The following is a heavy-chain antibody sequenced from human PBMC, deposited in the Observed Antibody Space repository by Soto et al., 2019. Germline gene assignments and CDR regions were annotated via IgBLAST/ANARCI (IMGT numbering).Heavy chain of an antibody. Sequence: SETLSLTCAVYGGSFSCYYWSWIRQPPGKGLEWIGEINHSGSTNYNPSLKSRVTISVDTSKNQFSLKLSSVTAADTAVYYCAGVTWGSGYVWGQGTLVTVSS. V-gene: IGHV4-34*01. D-gene: IGHD3-22*01. J-gene: IGHJ4*02. CDR2: INHSGST. CDR3: AGVTWGSGYV. CDR1: GGSFSCYY.